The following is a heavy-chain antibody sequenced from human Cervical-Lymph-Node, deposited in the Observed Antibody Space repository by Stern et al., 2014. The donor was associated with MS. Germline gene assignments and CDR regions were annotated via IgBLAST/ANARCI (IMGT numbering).Heavy chain of an antibody. J-gene: IGHJ6*02. CDR3: AWIPGIAARDYYYYYGMDV. D-gene: IGHD6-6*01. V-gene: IGHV2-70*01. CDR1: GFSLSTSGIC. Sequence: ESGPALVKPTQTLTLTCTFSGFSLSTSGICVSWIRQPPGKALEWLALIDWDDDKYYSTSLKTRLTISKDTSKNQVVLTMTNMDPVDTATYYCAWIPGIAARDYYYYYGMDVWGQGTTVTVSS. CDR2: IDWDDDK.